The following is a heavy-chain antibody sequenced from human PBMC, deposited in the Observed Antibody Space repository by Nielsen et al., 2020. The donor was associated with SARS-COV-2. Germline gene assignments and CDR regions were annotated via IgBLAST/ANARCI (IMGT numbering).Heavy chain of an antibody. V-gene: IGHV1-46*01. D-gene: IGHD1-14*01. CDR3: ATDRDRTSFDY. Sequence: ASVKVSCKASGYTFTSYYMHWVRQAPGQGLEWMGIINPSGGSTSYAQKFQGRVTMTEDTSTDTAYMELSSLRSEDTAVYYCATDRDRTSFDYWGQGTLVTVSS. CDR2: INPSGGST. CDR1: GYTFTSYY. J-gene: IGHJ4*02.